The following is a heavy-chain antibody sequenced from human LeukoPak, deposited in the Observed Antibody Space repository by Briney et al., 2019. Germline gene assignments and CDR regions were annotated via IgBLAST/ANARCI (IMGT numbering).Heavy chain of an antibody. J-gene: IGHJ5*02. CDR2: IYYSGST. V-gene: IGHV4-30-4*01. D-gene: IGHD3-10*01. CDR1: GGSISSGDYY. CDR3: ARDTYGSGSYSRYNWFDP. Sequence: PSQTLSLTCTVSGGSISSGDYYWSWIRQPPGKGLEWLGYIYYSGSTYYNPSLKSRVTISVDTSKNQFSLKLSSVTAADTAVYYCARDTYGSGSYSRYNWFDPWGQGTLVTVSS.